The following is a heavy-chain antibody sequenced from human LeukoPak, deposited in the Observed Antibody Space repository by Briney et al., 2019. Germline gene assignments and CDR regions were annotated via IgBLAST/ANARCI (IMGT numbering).Heavy chain of an antibody. J-gene: IGHJ4*02. CDR1: GFTFSSYS. D-gene: IGHD5-18*01. CDR2: ISSSSGTT. Sequence: GGSLRLSCAASGFTFSSYSMNWVRQAAGKGLEWLSYISSSSGTTYYADSVKGRFTISRDNAKNSLYLQMNSLRAEDTAVYYCARAFNADTYGYSHWGQGTLVTVSS. CDR3: ARAFNADTYGYSH. V-gene: IGHV3-48*04.